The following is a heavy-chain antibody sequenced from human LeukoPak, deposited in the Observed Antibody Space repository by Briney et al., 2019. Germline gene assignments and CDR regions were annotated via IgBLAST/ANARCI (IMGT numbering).Heavy chain of an antibody. V-gene: IGHV3-33*01. CDR2: IWYDGSNK. CDR1: GFTFSSYG. J-gene: IGHJ4*02. D-gene: IGHD6-13*01. CDR3: ASAAGPFDN. Sequence: GGSLRLSCSASGFTFSSYGMHWVRQAPGKGLEWVAVIWYDGSNKYYADSVKGRFTISRDNSKNTLYLQMNSVRAEDTAVYYCASAAGPFDNWGQGTLVTVSS.